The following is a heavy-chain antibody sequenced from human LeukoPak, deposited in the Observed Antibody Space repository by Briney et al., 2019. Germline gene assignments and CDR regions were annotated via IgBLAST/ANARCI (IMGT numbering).Heavy chain of an antibody. V-gene: IGHV3-74*01. Sequence: GGSLRLSCAASGFTFSSYWMNWVRQAPGKGLVWVSRISSDVSSTSYADSVEGRFTISRDNAKNTLYLQMNNLRAEDTAVYYCARAREYSYGPHYFDYWGQGTLVTVSS. CDR2: ISSDVSST. J-gene: IGHJ4*02. D-gene: IGHD5-18*01. CDR1: GFTFSSYW. CDR3: ARAREYSYGPHYFDY.